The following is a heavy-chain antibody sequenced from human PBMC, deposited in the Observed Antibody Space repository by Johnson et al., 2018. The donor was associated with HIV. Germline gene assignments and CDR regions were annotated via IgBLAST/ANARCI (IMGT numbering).Heavy chain of an antibody. J-gene: IGHJ3*02. V-gene: IGHV3-74*03. D-gene: IGHD2-2*01. Sequence: VQLVESGGDLVQPGGSLRLSCVGSGFTFSTNWMHWVRQAPGKGLVWVSRINSDGSSTSYADSVKGRFTISRDNAKNTLYLQMDSLGAEDTAVYYCSKTAAADAFDIWGQGTMVTVSS. CDR1: GFTFSTNW. CDR3: SKTAAADAFDI. CDR2: INSDGSST.